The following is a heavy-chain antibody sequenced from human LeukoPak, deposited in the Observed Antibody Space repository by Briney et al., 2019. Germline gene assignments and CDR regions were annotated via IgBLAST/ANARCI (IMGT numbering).Heavy chain of an antibody. CDR2: ISYDGTNK. CDR3: AREILTGYAFDI. J-gene: IGHJ3*02. D-gene: IGHD7-27*01. Sequence: GRSLRLSCAASGFTFSTYAMHWVRQAPGKGLEWVAFISYDGTNKYCADSVKGRFTISRDNSKTTLYLKMNSLRAEDTALYYCAREILTGYAFDIWGQGTMVTVSS. CDR1: GFTFSTYA. V-gene: IGHV3-30-3*01.